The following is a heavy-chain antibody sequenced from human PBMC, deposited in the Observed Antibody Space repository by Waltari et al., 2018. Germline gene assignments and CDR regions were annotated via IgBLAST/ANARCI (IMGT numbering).Heavy chain of an antibody. V-gene: IGHV4-4*02. CDR3: ARGFAGWPFDY. CDR1: GGSFSSNDW. CDR2: VHHSGST. Sequence: QVQLKESGPGLVKSSETLSLACDVSGGSFSSNDWWSWVRQPPGKGLEWIGEVHHSGSTKYNPSLNSRVVMSVDTSKNQISLTMKSVTAADTAVYYCARGFAGWPFDYWGPGTLVIVAS. D-gene: IGHD6-19*01. J-gene: IGHJ4*02.